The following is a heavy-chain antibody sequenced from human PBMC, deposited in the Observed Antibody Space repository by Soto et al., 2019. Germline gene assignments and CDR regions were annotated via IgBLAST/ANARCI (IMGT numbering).Heavy chain of an antibody. CDR2: ISGSGGST. V-gene: IGHV3-23*01. Sequence: RLSCAASGFTFSSYAMSWVRQAPGKGLEWVSVISGSGGSTYYADSVKGRFTISRDNSKNTLYLQMNSLRAEDTAVYYCAKDQLAVAGLNWFDPWGQGTLVTVSS. D-gene: IGHD6-19*01. CDR1: GFTFSSYA. J-gene: IGHJ5*02. CDR3: AKDQLAVAGLNWFDP.